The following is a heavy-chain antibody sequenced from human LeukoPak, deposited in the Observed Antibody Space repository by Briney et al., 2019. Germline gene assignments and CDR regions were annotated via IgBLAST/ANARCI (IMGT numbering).Heavy chain of an antibody. CDR2: ISGSGGST. Sequence: GGSLRLSCAASGFTFSSYAMSWVRQAPGKGLKWVSAISGSGGSTYYADSVKGRFTISRDNSKNTLYLQMNSLRAEDTAVYYCAVTYYYDSSGYWGAFDIWGQGTMVTVSS. CDR1: GFTFSSYA. D-gene: IGHD3-22*01. J-gene: IGHJ3*02. V-gene: IGHV3-23*01. CDR3: AVTYYYDSSGYWGAFDI.